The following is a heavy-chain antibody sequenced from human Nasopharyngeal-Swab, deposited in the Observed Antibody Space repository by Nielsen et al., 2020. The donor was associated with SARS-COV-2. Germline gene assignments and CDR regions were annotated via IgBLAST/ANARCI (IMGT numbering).Heavy chain of an antibody. Sequence: PGKGLEWIGYIYYSGSTNYNPSLKSRVTISVDTSKNQFSLKLSSVTAADTAVYYCARDRYSSSSGVDYWGQGTLVTVSS. D-gene: IGHD6-6*01. V-gene: IGHV4-59*12. CDR2: IYYSGST. J-gene: IGHJ4*02. CDR3: ARDRYSSSSGVDY.